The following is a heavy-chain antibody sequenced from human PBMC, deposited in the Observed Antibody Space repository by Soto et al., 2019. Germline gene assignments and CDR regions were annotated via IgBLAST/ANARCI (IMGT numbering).Heavy chain of an antibody. D-gene: IGHD6-13*01. Sequence: PSETLSLTCTVSGGSISSSGYYWGWIRQPPGKRLEWIGSIFYDGYTLYTPSLKSRVTISVDTSKNQFSLKLTSVAAADTATYFCARLQAAVPHYWGQGILVTVSS. V-gene: IGHV4-39*01. CDR3: ARLQAAVPHY. J-gene: IGHJ4*02. CDR1: GGSISSSGYY. CDR2: IFYDGYT.